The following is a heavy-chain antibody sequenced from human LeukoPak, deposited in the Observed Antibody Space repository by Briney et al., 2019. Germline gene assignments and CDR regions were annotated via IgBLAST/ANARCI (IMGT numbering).Heavy chain of an antibody. V-gene: IGHV3-21*01. D-gene: IGHD1-1*01. CDR3: AREPTGDY. CDR1: GFTFSSYN. J-gene: IGHJ4*02. Sequence: PGGSLRLSCAASGFTFSSYNINWVRQAPGKGLEWVSSISSGGTFMYYADSVKGRFTISRDNAKKSVFLQMNSLRAEDSAVYYCAREPTGDYWGQGTLVTVSS. CDR2: ISSGGTFM.